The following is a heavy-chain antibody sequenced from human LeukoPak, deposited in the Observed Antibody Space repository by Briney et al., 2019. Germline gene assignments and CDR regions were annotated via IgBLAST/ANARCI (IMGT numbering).Heavy chain of an antibody. CDR1: GGSISSYY. Sequence: PSETLSLTCTVSGGSISSYYWSWIRQPAGKGLEWIGRIYTSGSTNYNPSLKSRVTISVDTSKNQFSLKLSSVTAADTAVYYCAREAHYHDSSGYGDYWGQGTLVTVSS. J-gene: IGHJ4*02. D-gene: IGHD3-22*01. CDR3: AREAHYHDSSGYGDY. V-gene: IGHV4-4*07. CDR2: IYTSGST.